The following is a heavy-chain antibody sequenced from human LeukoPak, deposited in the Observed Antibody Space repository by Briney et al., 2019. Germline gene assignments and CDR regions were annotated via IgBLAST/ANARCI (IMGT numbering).Heavy chain of an antibody. D-gene: IGHD3-10*01. J-gene: IGHJ4*02. CDR3: ARDLGERGMVRGVITSNFDY. CDR2: ISAYNGNT. CDR1: GYTFTSYG. V-gene: IGHV1-18*01. Sequence: ASVNVSCKASGYTFTSYGISWVRQAPGQGLEWMGWISAYNGNTNYAQKLQGRVTMTTDTSTSTAYMELKSLRSDDTAVYYCARDLGERGMVRGVITSNFDYWGQGTLVTVSS.